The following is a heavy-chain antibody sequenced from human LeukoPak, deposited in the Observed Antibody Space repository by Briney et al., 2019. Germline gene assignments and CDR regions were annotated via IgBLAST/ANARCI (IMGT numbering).Heavy chain of an antibody. CDR3: AKDKDLAVAGPWAYYFDY. CDR2: ISWNSGSI. CDR1: GFTFDDYA. J-gene: IGHJ4*02. D-gene: IGHD6-19*01. Sequence: PGGSLRLSCAASGFTFDDYAMHWVRQAPGKGLEWVSGISWNSGSIGYADSVEGRFTISRDNAKNSLYLQMNSLRAEDTALYYCAKDKDLAVAGPWAYYFDYWGQGTLVTVSS. V-gene: IGHV3-9*01.